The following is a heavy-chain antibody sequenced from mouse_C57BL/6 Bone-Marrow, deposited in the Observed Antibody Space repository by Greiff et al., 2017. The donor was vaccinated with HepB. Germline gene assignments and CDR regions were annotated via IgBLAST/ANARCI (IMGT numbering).Heavy chain of an antibody. Sequence: QVTLKESGPGILQSSPTLSLTCSFSGFSLSTSGMGVSWIRQPSGKGLEWLAHIYWDDDKRYNPSLKSRLTISKDTSRNPVFLQITSVDTADTATYYCARRTGTNWYFDVWGTGTTVTVSS. D-gene: IGHD4-1*01. CDR1: GFSLSTSGMG. J-gene: IGHJ1*03. V-gene: IGHV8-12*01. CDR3: ARRTGTNWYFDV. CDR2: IYWDDDK.